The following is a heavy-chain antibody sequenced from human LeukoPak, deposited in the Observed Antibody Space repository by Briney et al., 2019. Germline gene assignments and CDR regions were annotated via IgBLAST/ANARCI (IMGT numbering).Heavy chain of an antibody. CDR3: ARHWGSDWYFDL. D-gene: IGHD7-27*01. Sequence: PSETLSLTCAVSGGSICNYYCSWIRQPPGKGLEWLGYIHYSGYTNYNPSLKSRGTISVDTSKNQFSLKLSSVTAADTAVYYCARHWGSDWYFDLWGRGTLVTVSS. CDR2: IHYSGYT. V-gene: IGHV4-59*01. CDR1: GGSICNYY. J-gene: IGHJ2*01.